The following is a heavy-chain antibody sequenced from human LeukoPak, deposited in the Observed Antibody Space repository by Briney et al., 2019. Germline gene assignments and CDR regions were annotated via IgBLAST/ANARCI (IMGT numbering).Heavy chain of an antibody. CDR3: ARGRGRVVVITTSRRSFWFDS. J-gene: IGHJ5*01. D-gene: IGHD3-22*01. CDR1: GGSFSSYY. V-gene: IGHV4-34*01. CDR2: INHSGST. Sequence: PSETLSLTCAVYGGSFSSYYWSWICQSPGKGLEWIGEINHSGSTNYKPSLKSRVTISLDTSKNQFSLKLSSVTAADTAVYYCARGRGRVVVITTSRRSFWFDSWGQGTLVTVSS.